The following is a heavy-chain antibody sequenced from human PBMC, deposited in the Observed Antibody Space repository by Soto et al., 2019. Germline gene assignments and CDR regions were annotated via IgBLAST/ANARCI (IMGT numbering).Heavy chain of an antibody. CDR1: GFTFSTYA. CDR2: ISGSGDTT. Sequence: EAQLLESGGGLVQPGGSLRLSCAASGFTFSTYAMSWVRQAPGKGLEWVSAISGSGDTTYYADSVKGRFTISRDNSENTLYLQMNSLRADDTAVYYCANSPAVLVPAHSDYWGQGTLVTVSS. D-gene: IGHD2-15*01. CDR3: ANSPAVLVPAHSDY. V-gene: IGHV3-23*01. J-gene: IGHJ4*02.